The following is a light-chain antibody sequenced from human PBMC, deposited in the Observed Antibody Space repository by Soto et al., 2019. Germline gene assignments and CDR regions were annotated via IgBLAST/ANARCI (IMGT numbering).Light chain of an antibody. CDR2: AAS. V-gene: IGKV1-27*01. J-gene: IGKJ1*01. Sequence: IQMTQSTSSLSASAGDRVTITFRASQGISNALAWYQQRPGKVPKLLMYAASTLQSGVPSRFSGSGSGTDFTLTISSLQPEDVATYYCQKYDSAPTFGQGTKVDIK. CDR1: QGISNA. CDR3: QKYDSAPT.